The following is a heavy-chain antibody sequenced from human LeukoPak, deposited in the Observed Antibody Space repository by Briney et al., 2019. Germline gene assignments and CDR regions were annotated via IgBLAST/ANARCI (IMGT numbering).Heavy chain of an antibody. D-gene: IGHD2-2*02. Sequence: KPSETLSLTCTVSGGSISSSSYYWGWIRQPPGKGLEWIGSIYYSGSTYYNPSLKSRVTISVDTSKNQFSLKLSSVTAADTAVYYCARLKYPLFDYWGQGTLVTVSS. V-gene: IGHV4-39*07. CDR1: GGSISSSSYY. J-gene: IGHJ4*02. CDR3: ARLKYPLFDY. CDR2: IYYSGST.